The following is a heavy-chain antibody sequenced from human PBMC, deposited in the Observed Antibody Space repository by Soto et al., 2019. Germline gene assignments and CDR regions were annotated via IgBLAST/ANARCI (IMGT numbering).Heavy chain of an antibody. J-gene: IGHJ4*02. CDR1: GFTCSNAW. D-gene: IGHD3-10*01. V-gene: IGHV3-15*07. Sequence: PWGSLRLSCAAAGFTCSNAWMNWVRQAPGKGLEWVGRIKSKTDGGTTDYAAPVKGRFTISRDDSKNTLYLQMNSLKTEDTAVYYCTTDHQLLWFGESSTDLTTIDYWGQGTLVTVSS. CDR2: IKSKTDGGTT. CDR3: TTDHQLLWFGESSTDLTTIDY.